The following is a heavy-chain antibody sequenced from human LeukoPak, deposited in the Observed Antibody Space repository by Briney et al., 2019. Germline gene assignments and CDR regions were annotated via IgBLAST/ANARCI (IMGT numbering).Heavy chain of an antibody. V-gene: IGHV4-59*08. CDR2: IYYTGST. D-gene: IGHD5-12*01. Sequence: PSETLSLTCTVSGGSISSYYWSWIRQPPGKGLERIGFIYYTGSTNYNPSLKSRVTISVDTSKNQFSLKLSSVTAADTAVYYCARHRLRDGYNFFDYWGQGTLVTVSS. CDR3: ARHRLRDGYNFFDY. J-gene: IGHJ4*02. CDR1: GGSISSYY.